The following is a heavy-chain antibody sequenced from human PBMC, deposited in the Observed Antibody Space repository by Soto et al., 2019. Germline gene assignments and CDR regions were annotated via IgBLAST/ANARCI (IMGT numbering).Heavy chain of an antibody. CDR2: ISAYNGNT. CDR1: GYTFTSYG. Sequence: QVQLVQSGAEVKKPGASVKVPCKASGYTFTSYGISWVRQAPGQGLEWMGWISAYNGNTNYAQKLQGRVTMTTETSASTAYMELRCLRSDVTAVYYCARVRGFGDHNWFDPWGQGTLVTVSS. D-gene: IGHD3-10*01. V-gene: IGHV1-18*01. J-gene: IGHJ5*02. CDR3: ARVRGFGDHNWFDP.